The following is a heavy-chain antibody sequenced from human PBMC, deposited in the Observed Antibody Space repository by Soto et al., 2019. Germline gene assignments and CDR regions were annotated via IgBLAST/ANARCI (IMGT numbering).Heavy chain of an antibody. CDR2: IHHSGSI. Sequence: PSETLSLTCTVSGDSISSDYYHWTWIRQSPGKGLEWIGYIHHSGSILYNPSLKSRVTISVDTSKNQFSLKLSSVTAADTAVYYCASLRFLEWSIRKPYYYYGMDVWGQGTTVTVSS. CDR3: ASLRFLEWSIRKPYYYYGMDV. D-gene: IGHD3-3*01. J-gene: IGHJ6*02. CDR1: GDSISSDYYH. V-gene: IGHV4-30-4*08.